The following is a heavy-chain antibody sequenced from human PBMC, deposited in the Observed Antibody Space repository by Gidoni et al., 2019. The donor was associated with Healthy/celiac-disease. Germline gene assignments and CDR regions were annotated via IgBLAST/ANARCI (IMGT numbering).Heavy chain of an antibody. CDR3: ASHVRVWTRERVGGYFDY. CDR1: GGSVSRGSSS. CDR2: IYYSGST. Sequence: QVQLQESGPGLVKPSETLSLTCTVSGGSVSRGSSSWSWIRQPPWKGLAWIGYIYYSGSTNYNPSLKSRVTISVDTSKTQFSLKLSSVTAADTAVYYCASHVRVWTRERVGGYFDYWGQGTLVTVSS. J-gene: IGHJ4*02. V-gene: IGHV4-61*01. D-gene: IGHD6-19*01.